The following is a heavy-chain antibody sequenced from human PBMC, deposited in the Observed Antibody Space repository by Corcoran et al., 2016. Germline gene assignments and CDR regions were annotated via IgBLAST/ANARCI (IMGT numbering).Heavy chain of an antibody. CDR2: ISGYNGDT. V-gene: IGHV1-18*01. J-gene: IGHJ4*02. Sequence: QVQLVQSGAGVKKPGASVKVSCKASGYTFTSYGISWVRQAPGQGPEWMGWISGYNGDTNYAQKLQGRVTMTTDTSTSTAYMELRSLRSDDTAVYYCARDQGKLGYCSGGSCTRGAYYFDFWGQGTLVTVSS. CDR3: ARDQGKLGYCSGGSCTRGAYYFDF. D-gene: IGHD2-15*01. CDR1: GYTFTSYG.